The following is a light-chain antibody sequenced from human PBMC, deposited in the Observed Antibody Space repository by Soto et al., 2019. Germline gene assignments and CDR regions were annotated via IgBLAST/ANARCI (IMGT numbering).Light chain of an antibody. J-gene: IGLJ1*01. V-gene: IGLV2-11*01. CDR2: DVS. CDR1: SSDVGGYNH. CDR3: CSYAGSYGLYV. Sequence: QSVLTQPRSVSGSPGQSVTLSCTGTSSDVGGYNHVSWYQHHPGKAPKLMINDVSKRPSGVPDRFSGSKSGNTASLTISGLQAEDEADYYCCSYAGSYGLYVFGTGTKLTVL.